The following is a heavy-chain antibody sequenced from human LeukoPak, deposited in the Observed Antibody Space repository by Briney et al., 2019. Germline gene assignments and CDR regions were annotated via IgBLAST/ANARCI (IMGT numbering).Heavy chain of an antibody. CDR3: AKCITALLSPADAFYI. CDR1: RFTFSRYA. Sequence: PGGSLRLSCAASRFTFSRYAMSWVRQAPGRGREGFSAISGSGGSTYYADSVKGRCTISRDNSKNTLHLQMNSLRAEDTAVYYCAKCITALLSPADAFYIWGQGTMVTVSS. CDR2: ISGSGGST. V-gene: IGHV3-23*01. J-gene: IGHJ3*02. D-gene: IGHD1-26*01.